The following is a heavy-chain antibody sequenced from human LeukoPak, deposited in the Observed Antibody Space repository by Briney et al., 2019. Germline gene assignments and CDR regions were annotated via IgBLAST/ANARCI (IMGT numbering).Heavy chain of an antibody. CDR2: IRRGANSYTT. CDR3: SRDGGEGGNSAFDI. CDR1: GFTFSDYI. Sequence: GGSLRLSCAASGFTFSDYILDWVRQAPGRGLEWVGRIRRGANSYTTEYAASVKGRFTISRDDSKNSLYLHMNSLKTEDTAVYHCSRDGGEGGNSAFDIWGQGTMVTVSS. J-gene: IGHJ3*02. D-gene: IGHD3-16*01. V-gene: IGHV3-72*01.